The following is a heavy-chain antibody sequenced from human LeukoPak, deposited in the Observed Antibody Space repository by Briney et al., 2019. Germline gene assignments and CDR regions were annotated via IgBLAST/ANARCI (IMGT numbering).Heavy chain of an antibody. CDR1: GFTFSSYS. CDR3: ARGLSGRIGWFDP. V-gene: IGHV3-21*01. CDR2: ISSSSSYI. Sequence: GGSLRLSCAASGFTFSSYSMNWVRQAPGKGLEWVSSISSSSSYIYYADSVKGRFTISRDNAKNSPYLQMNSLRAEDTAVYYCARGLSGRIGWFDPWGQGTLVTVSS. J-gene: IGHJ5*02. D-gene: IGHD2-15*01.